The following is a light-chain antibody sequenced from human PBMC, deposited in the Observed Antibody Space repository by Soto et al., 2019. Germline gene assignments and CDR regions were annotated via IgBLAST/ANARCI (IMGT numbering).Light chain of an antibody. CDR2: LGS. CDR1: QSLLHSNGYNY. CDR3: MQALQTPLT. Sequence: DLVMTQSPLSLPVTPGEPASISCRSSQSLLHSNGYNYLDWYLQKPGQSPQLLIYLGSNRASGVHDRFSGSGSGTDFTLEISRVEAEDVGVYYCMQALQTPLTFGPGTKVDIK. J-gene: IGKJ3*01. V-gene: IGKV2-28*01.